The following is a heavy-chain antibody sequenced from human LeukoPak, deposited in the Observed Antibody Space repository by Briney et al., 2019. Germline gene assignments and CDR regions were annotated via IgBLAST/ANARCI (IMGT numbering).Heavy chain of an antibody. CDR1: GFTFSTYW. J-gene: IGHJ4*02. D-gene: IGHD3-22*01. CDR3: ANTDYYDTSALDY. V-gene: IGHV3-23*01. CDR2: ISGSGTST. Sequence: GGSLRLSCVASGFTFSTYWMSWVRQAPGKGLEWVSTISGSGTSTNYADSVKGRFTISRDNSKNTLYLEMNSLRAEDTAVYYCANTDYYDTSALDYWGQGTLVTVSS.